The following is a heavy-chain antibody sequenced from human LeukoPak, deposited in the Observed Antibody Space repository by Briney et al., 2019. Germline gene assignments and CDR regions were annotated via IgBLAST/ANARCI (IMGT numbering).Heavy chain of an antibody. CDR2: ISAYNGKT. D-gene: IGHD1-26*01. J-gene: IGHJ4*02. CDR3: ARDYLGATTAYY. Sequence: GSVKASCKASGYTFISYGISWVRQAPGQGRKWMGWISAYNGKTNNAQKLQGRVTMTTDKSTSTAYLELRSLRAADTAVYYCARDYLGATTAYYWGQGTLVTVSS. CDR1: GYTFISYG. V-gene: IGHV1-18*01.